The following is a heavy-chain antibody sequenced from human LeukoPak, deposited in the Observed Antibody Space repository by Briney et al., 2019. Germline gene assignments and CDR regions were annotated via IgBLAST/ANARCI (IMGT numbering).Heavy chain of an antibody. CDR2: IYHSGRT. D-gene: IGHD3-3*01. CDR1: GGSISSGGYS. V-gene: IGHV4-30-2*01. J-gene: IGHJ2*01. Sequence: SQTLSLTCAVSGGSISSGGYSWSWLRQPPGTGLEWLGYIYHSGRTYYNPSLKRRVTISVVRSKNPFSLKLSSVTAADTAVYYCARDGVDDWYFDLWGRGTLVTVSS. CDR3: ARDGVDDWYFDL.